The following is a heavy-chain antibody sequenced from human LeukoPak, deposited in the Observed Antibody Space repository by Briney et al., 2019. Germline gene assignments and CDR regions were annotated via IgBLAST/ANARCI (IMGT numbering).Heavy chain of an antibody. D-gene: IGHD3-22*01. J-gene: IGHJ4*02. CDR3: AKGRHDTSGYAIFDY. CDR2: INSDGSST. Sequence: GGSLRLSCAASGFIFSSYWMHWVRQAPGKGLVWVSRINSDGSSTSYADSVKGRFTVSRDSSKNTLYLQMNSMRVEDTALYYCAKGRHDTSGYAIFDYWGQGILVTVSS. CDR1: GFIFSSYW. V-gene: IGHV3-74*01.